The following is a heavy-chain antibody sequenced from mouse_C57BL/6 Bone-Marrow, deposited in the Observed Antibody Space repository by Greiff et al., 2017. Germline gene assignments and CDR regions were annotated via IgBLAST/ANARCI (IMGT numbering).Heavy chain of an antibody. Sequence: EVQLPQSGAELVRPGASVKLSCTASGFNIKDDYMHWVKQRPEQGLEWIGWIDPENGDTKYDSKFQGKATITADTSSNTAYLQLSSLTSEDTAVYYCTTCDYDRGAYDMDYWGQGTSVTVSS. CDR1: GFNIKDDY. D-gene: IGHD2-4*01. V-gene: IGHV14-4*01. J-gene: IGHJ4*01. CDR3: TTCDYDRGAYDMDY. CDR2: IDPENGDT.